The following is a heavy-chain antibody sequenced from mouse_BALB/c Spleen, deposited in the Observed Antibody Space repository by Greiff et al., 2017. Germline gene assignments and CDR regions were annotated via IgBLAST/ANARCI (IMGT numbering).Heavy chain of an antibody. CDR1: GFSLSTSGMG. CDR2: ICWDDDK. CDR3: ARIADGYYVYAMDY. V-gene: IGHV8-8*01. D-gene: IGHD2-3*01. J-gene: IGHJ4*01. Sequence: QVTLKVSGPGILQPSQTLSLTCSFSGFSLSTSGMGVGWIRQPSGKGLEWLAHICWDDDKYYNTALKSGLTISKDTSKNQVFLKIASVDTADTATYYCARIADGYYVYAMDYWGQGTSVTVSS.